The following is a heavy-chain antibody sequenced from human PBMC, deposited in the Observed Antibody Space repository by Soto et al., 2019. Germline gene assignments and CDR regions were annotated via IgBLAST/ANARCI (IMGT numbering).Heavy chain of an antibody. CDR1: GFTFSSYG. D-gene: IGHD3-22*01. CDR3: AKGPSLYYDSSGYYSIDY. Sequence: GGSLRLSCAASGFTFSSYGMHWVRQAPGKGLEWVAVISYDGSNKYYADSVKGRFTISRDNSKNTLYLQMNSLRAEDTAVYYCAKGPSLYYDSSGYYSIDYWGQGTLVTVSS. V-gene: IGHV3-30*18. CDR2: ISYDGSNK. J-gene: IGHJ4*02.